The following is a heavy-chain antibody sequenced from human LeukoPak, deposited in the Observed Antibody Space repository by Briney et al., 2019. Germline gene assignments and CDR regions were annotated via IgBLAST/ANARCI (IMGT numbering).Heavy chain of an antibody. D-gene: IGHD3-22*01. CDR3: AREGGYYDSSRYYIGYYFDY. J-gene: IGHJ4*02. Sequence: GASVKVSCKASGYTFTSYGISWVRQAPGQGLEWMGWISAYNGNTNYAQKLQGRVTMTTDTSTSTAYMELRSLGSDDTAVYYCAREGGYYDSSRYYIGYYFDYWGQGTLVTVSS. V-gene: IGHV1-18*01. CDR2: ISAYNGNT. CDR1: GYTFTSYG.